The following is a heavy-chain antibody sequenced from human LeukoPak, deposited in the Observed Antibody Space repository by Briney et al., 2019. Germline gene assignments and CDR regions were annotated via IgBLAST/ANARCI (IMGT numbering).Heavy chain of an antibody. D-gene: IGHD5-24*01. CDR3: SSATISNY. Sequence: GSLKLSCAASGFTFSGSAMHWVRQASGKGLEWVGRIRSKANSYATAYAASVKGRFTISRDDSKNTVYLQMNSLKTEDTAVYYCSSATISNYWGQGTLVTVSS. J-gene: IGHJ4*02. CDR2: IRSKANSYAT. V-gene: IGHV3-73*01. CDR1: GFTFSGSA.